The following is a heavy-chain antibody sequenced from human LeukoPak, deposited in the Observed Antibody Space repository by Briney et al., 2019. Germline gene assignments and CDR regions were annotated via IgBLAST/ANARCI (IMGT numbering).Heavy chain of an antibody. CDR2: ISSSSTTI. V-gene: IGHV3-48*04. Sequence: GGTLRLSCVASGFSFSDYSVNWVRQAPGKGLEWISYISSSSTTISYADSVEGRFSISRDNAKRSVYLQMNGLRAEDTALYYCATSARTYIGSSLDYWGQGTLVAVSS. CDR3: ATSARTYIGSSLDY. D-gene: IGHD2-15*01. CDR1: GFSFSDYS. J-gene: IGHJ4*02.